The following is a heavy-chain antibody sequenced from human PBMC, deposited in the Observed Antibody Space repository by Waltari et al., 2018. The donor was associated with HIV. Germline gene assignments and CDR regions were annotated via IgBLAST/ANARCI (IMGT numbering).Heavy chain of an antibody. D-gene: IGHD3-22*01. J-gene: IGHJ4*02. CDR3: TTLWYSYDSTDY. CDR1: GITFRNAW. V-gene: IGHV3-15*01. CDR2: IKSGAEGGRT. Sequence: EVQLVESGGGLVKPGGSLRLSCAASGITFRNAWMSWDRQAPGKGLEWVGRIKSGAEGGRTDYAAAVKGRFTISRDDSKHTLYLQMDSLKTEDTAVYYCTTLWYSYDSTDYWGQGTLVTVSS.